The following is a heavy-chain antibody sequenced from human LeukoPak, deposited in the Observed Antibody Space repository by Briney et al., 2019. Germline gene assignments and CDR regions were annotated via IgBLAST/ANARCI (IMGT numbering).Heavy chain of an antibody. Sequence: PGGSLRLSCAATGFTFSNYWMSWVHQAPGKGLEWVANIKQDGSEKYYVDSVKGRFTFSRDNAKNSLYLQMNSLRAEDTAVYYCARLGEKADFDYWGQGTLVTVSS. CDR3: ARLGEKADFDY. CDR1: GFTFSNYW. CDR2: IKQDGSEK. D-gene: IGHD3-16*01. J-gene: IGHJ4*02. V-gene: IGHV3-7*01.